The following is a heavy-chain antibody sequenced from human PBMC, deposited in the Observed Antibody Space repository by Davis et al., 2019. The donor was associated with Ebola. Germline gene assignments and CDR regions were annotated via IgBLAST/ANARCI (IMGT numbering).Heavy chain of an antibody. J-gene: IGHJ6*02. CDR1: GFTFSSYA. V-gene: IGHV3-23*01. CDR3: AKETRHSSSRTLYYYYGMDV. Sequence: GESLKISCAASGFTFSSYAMSWVRQAPGKGLEWVSAISGSGYSTYYADSVKGRFTISRDNSKNTLFLQMNSLRAEDTAVYYCAKETRHSSSRTLYYYYGMDVWGQGTTVTVSS. CDR2: ISGSGYST. D-gene: IGHD6-13*01.